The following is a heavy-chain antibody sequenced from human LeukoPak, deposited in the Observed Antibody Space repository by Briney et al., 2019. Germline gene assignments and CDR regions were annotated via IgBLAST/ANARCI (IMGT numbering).Heavy chain of an antibody. J-gene: IGHJ6*02. CDR2: TYYRSKWYN. Sequence: SQTLSLTCAISGDIVSSNSAAWNWIRQSPSRGLEWLGRTYYRSKWYNDYAVSVKSRITINPDTSKNQFSLQPNSVTPEDTAVYYCARDHVDTAMVRTYYYYGMDVWGQGTTVTVSS. CDR1: GDIVSSNSAA. D-gene: IGHD5-18*01. V-gene: IGHV6-1*01. CDR3: ARDHVDTAMVRTYYYYGMDV.